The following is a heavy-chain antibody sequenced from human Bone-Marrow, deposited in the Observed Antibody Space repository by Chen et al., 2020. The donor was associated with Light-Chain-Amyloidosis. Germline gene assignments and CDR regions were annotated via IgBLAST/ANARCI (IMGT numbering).Heavy chain of an antibody. CDR3: ARLYTVTTGNWFDP. Sequence: QVQLQEPGQGLVKPSVTLSLTSTAPGGPISSYYWSWIRQPPGKGLEWIGYVYYSGTTNYNPSLKSRVTGSLDTSKNHFSLKLSSVTAADTAVYYLARLYTVTTGNWFDPWGQGILVTVSS. D-gene: IGHD4-17*01. V-gene: IGHV4-59*08. CDR2: VYYSGTT. J-gene: IGHJ5*02. CDR1: GGPISSYY.